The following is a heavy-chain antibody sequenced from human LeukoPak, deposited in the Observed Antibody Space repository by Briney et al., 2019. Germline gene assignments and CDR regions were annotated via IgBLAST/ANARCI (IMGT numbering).Heavy chain of an antibody. CDR3: ARGVSASGSFDS. CDR2: MYNDGTT. V-gene: IGHV3-66*01. CDR1: GLTVKTHY. Sequence: GGSRRLSCAASGLTVKTHYMTWVGQAPGKGREGVSVMYNDGTTYYAAAVKGRFLSSRDNGKNMLFLQMDSLRPADTAVYYCARGVSASGSFDSWGQGTLVTVSS. J-gene: IGHJ4*02. D-gene: IGHD3-10*01.